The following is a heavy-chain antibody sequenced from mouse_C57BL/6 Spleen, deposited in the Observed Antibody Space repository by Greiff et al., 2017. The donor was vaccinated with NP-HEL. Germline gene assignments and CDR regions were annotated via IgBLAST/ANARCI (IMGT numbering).Heavy chain of an antibody. J-gene: IGHJ2*01. CDR3: ARITTVVATDYFDY. Sequence: VQLQQSGTELVKPGASVKLSCKASGYTFTSYWMHWVKQRPGQGLEWIGNINPSNGGTNYNEKFKSKATLTVDKSSSTAYMQLSSLTSEDSAVYYCARITTVVATDYFDYWGQGTTLTVSS. V-gene: IGHV1-53*01. CDR1: GYTFTSYW. D-gene: IGHD1-1*01. CDR2: INPSNGGT.